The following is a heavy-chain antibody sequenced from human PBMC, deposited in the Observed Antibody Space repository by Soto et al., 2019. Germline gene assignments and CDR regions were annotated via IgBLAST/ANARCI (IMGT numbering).Heavy chain of an antibody. CDR3: ARSAGGSYPQYDY. J-gene: IGHJ4*02. V-gene: IGHV3-30*04. CDR1: GVTFSRYA. CDR2: ISYDGRDK. D-gene: IGHD1-26*01. Sequence: GSLKLSCATSGVTFSRYAMHWVRQAPGTGLEWVAVISYDGRDKYYPDSVKGRFTISRDNSKNTLYLQMNSLRAEDTAVYYCARSAGGSYPQYDYWGQGTLVTVSS.